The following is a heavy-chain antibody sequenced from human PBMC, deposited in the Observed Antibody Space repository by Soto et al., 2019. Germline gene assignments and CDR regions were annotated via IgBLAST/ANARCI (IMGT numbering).Heavy chain of an antibody. CDR3: TTVYKGGSLVY. CDR2: IKSKTDGGTT. D-gene: IGHD3-16*01. CDR1: GFTFSNAW. V-gene: IGHV3-15*01. J-gene: IGHJ4*02. Sequence: EVQLVESGGGLVKPGGSLRLSCAASGFTFSNAWMSWVRQAPGKGLEWVGRIKSKTDGGTTDYAAPVKGRFTISRDDSKNPLYLQMNSIKTEDTAVYYCTTVYKGGSLVYWGQGTLVTVSS.